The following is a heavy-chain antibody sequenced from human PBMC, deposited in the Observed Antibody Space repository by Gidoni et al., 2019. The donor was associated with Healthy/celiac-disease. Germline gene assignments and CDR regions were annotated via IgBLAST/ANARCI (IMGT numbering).Heavy chain of an antibody. CDR2: IGGSGGST. V-gene: IGHV3-23*01. CDR3: AKDRRYCSSTSCYHLTLFYYYYGMDV. Sequence: EVQLLESGGGLVQPGGSLRLSCAASGFTFSSYAMSWVRQAPGKGLAWVSAIGGSGGSTYYAVSVKGRFTISRDNSKNTLYLQMNSLRAEDTAVYYCAKDRRYCSSTSCYHLTLFYYYYGMDVWGQGTTVTVSS. D-gene: IGHD2-2*01. J-gene: IGHJ6*02. CDR1: GFTFSSYA.